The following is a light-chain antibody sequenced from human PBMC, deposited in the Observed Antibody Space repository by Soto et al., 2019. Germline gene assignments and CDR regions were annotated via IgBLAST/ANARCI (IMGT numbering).Light chain of an antibody. CDR3: QQYNSYTIT. CDR2: TAS. J-gene: IGKJ5*01. Sequence: DIQMTQSPSTLSASVGDRLTITCRASQSISSWLSWYQQKQGKAPKLLIYTASSLESGVPSRFSGSGSGTEFTLTISSLQPDDFATYYCQQYNSYTITFGQGTRLEIK. V-gene: IGKV1-5*03. CDR1: QSISSW.